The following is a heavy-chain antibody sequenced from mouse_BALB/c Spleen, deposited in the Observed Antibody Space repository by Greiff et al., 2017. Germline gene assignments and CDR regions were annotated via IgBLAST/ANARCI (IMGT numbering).Heavy chain of an antibody. CDR3: ARGVSDGYAMDY. Sequence: EVQLQESGGDLVKPGGSLKLSCAASGFTFSSCGMSWVRQTPDKRLEWVATISSGGSYTYYPDSVKGRFTISRDNAKNTLYLQMSSLKSEDTAMYYCARGVSDGYAMDYWGQGTSVTVSS. CDR2: ISSGGSYT. J-gene: IGHJ4*01. CDR1: GFTFSSCG. V-gene: IGHV5-6*01.